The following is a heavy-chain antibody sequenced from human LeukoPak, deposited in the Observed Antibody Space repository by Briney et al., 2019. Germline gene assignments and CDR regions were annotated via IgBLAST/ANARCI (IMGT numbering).Heavy chain of an antibody. Sequence: GGSLRLSCAASGFTFDDYGMSWVRQAPGKGLEWVSGINWNGGSTGYADSVKGRFTISRDNAKNSLYLQMNSPRAEDTALYYCARESRAYDFWSGYYIFYFDYWGQGTLVTVSS. V-gene: IGHV3-20*04. CDR2: INWNGGST. J-gene: IGHJ4*02. CDR3: ARESRAYDFWSGYYIFYFDY. CDR1: GFTFDDYG. D-gene: IGHD3-3*01.